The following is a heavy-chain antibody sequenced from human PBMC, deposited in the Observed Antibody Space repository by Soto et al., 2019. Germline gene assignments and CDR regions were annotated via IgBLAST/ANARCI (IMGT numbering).Heavy chain of an antibody. CDR2: IYYSGST. J-gene: IGHJ6*02. CDR3: ARDGAPYSYGRRYGMDV. V-gene: IGHV4-30-4*01. CDR1: GGSISSGDYY. D-gene: IGHD5-18*01. Sequence: QVQLQESGPGLVKPSQTLSLTCTVSGGSISSGDYYWSWIRQPPGKGLEWIGYIYYSGSTYYNPSLKSRVTISVDTSKNQSSLKLSSLTAADTAVYYCARDGAPYSYGRRYGMDVWGQGTTVTVSS.